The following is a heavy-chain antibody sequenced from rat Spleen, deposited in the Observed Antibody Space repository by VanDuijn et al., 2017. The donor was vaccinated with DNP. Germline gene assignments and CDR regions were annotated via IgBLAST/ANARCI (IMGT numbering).Heavy chain of an antibody. V-gene: IGHV5-25*01. J-gene: IGHJ2*01. CDR2: ISSSGRRT. Sequence: EVQLVESGGGLVLPGRSLKLSCAASGFTFDHYYMAWVRTAPMKGLEWVATISSSGRRTYYPASVKGRFTSSRDNVKSSLYLQMNSLKSEDTATYYCARAVNYGGSPYWFDYWGQGVMVTVSS. CDR1: GFTFDHYY. D-gene: IGHD1-11*01. CDR3: ARAVNYGGSPYWFDY.